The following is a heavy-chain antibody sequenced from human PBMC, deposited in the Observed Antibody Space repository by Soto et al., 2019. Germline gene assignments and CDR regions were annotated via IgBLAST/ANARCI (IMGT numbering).Heavy chain of an antibody. J-gene: IGHJ1*01. CDR2: IDPSGGVT. V-gene: IGHV1-46*01. CDR1: GYTFTKFH. Sequence: ASVKVSCKASGYTFTKFHIHWVRQAPGQGLEWMGMIDPSGGVTRDAQRFQGRITMTSDTSTSSVYMKLRGLTSEDTAVNYYARARAGPSFWSGYYTGSEYFQHWGQGTLVTVSS. D-gene: IGHD3-3*01. CDR3: ARARAGPSFWSGYYTGSEYFQH.